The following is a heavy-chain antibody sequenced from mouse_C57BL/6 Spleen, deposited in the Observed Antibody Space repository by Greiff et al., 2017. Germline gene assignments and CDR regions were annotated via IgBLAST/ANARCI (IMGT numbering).Heavy chain of an antibody. CDR3: ARGGLRRVYWYFDV. J-gene: IGHJ1*03. CDR1: GFTFSDYG. CDR2: ISSGSSTI. V-gene: IGHV5-17*01. D-gene: IGHD2-2*01. Sequence: EVKLMESGGGLVKPGGSLKLSCAASGFTFSDYGMHWVRQAPEKGLEWVAYISSGSSTIYYADTVKGRFTISRDNAKNTLFLQMTSLRSEDTAMYYCARGGLRRVYWYFDVWGTGTTVTVSS.